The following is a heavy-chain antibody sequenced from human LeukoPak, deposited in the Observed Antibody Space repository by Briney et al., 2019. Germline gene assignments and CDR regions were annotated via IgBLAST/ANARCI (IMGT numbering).Heavy chain of an antibody. CDR2: IIPIFGTA. D-gene: IGHD3-22*01. Sequence: ASVKVSCKASGGTFSSYAISWVRQAPGQGLEWMGRIIPIFGTANYAQKFQGRVTITTDESTRTAYMELSSLRSEDTAVYYGATPLNYYESSGYPPGDLDYWGQGTLVTVSS. J-gene: IGHJ4*02. V-gene: IGHV1-69*05. CDR3: ATPLNYYESSGYPPGDLDY. CDR1: GGTFSSYA.